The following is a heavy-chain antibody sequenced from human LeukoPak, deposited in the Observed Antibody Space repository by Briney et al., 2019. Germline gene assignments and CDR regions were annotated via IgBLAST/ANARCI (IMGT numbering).Heavy chain of an antibody. CDR2: IRYDGSNK. D-gene: IGHD5-24*01. CDR3: AKDLRVEMATIGSDFDY. J-gene: IGHJ4*02. V-gene: IGHV3-30*02. CDR1: GFTFSNNA. Sequence: GGSLRLSCAASGFTFSNNAMHWVRQAPGKGLEWVAFIRYDGSNKYYAGSVKGRFTISRDNSKNTLYLQMNSLRAEDTAVYYCAKDLRVEMATIGSDFDYWGQGTLVTVSS.